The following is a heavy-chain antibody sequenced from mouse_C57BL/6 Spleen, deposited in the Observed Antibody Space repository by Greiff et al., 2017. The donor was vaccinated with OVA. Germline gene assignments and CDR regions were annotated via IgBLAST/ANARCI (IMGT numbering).Heavy chain of an antibody. CDR1: GYAFSCSR. CDR3: ARRPLYYGFDY. CDR2: VYPGDGDT. D-gene: IGHD1-1*01. V-gene: IGHV1-82*01. Sequence: VPLQQSGPELVKPGASVKISCKASGYAFSCSRMNWVKQRPGKGFEWIGRVYPGDGDTNYNGKFKGKATLTADKASSTAYMQLSSLTSEDAAVYFCARRPLYYGFDYWGQGTTLTVSS. J-gene: IGHJ2*01.